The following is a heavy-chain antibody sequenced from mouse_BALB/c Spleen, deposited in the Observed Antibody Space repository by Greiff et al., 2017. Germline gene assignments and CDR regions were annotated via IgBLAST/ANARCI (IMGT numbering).Heavy chain of an antibody. Sequence: EVKLVESGGGLVQPGGSLRLSCATSGFTFTDYYMSWVRQPPGKALEWLGFIRNKANGYTTEYSASVKGRFTISRDNSQSILYLQMNTLRAEVSATYYCARGHYGQDYWGQGTTLTVSS. V-gene: IGHV7-3*02. J-gene: IGHJ2*01. CDR1: GFTFTDYY. CDR3: ARGHYGQDY. CDR2: IRNKANGYTT. D-gene: IGHD1-1*01.